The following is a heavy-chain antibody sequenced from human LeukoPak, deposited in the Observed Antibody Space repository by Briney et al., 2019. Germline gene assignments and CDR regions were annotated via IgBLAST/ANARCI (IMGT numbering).Heavy chain of an antibody. V-gene: IGHV4-39*01. CDR1: GGSISSSSYY. D-gene: IGHD3-22*01. CDR3: ARLDYDSSGYYPVYFDY. J-gene: IGHJ4*02. CDR2: IYYSGST. Sequence: PSETLSLTCTVSGGSISSSSYYWGWIRQPPGKGLEWIGSIYYSGSTYYNPSLKSRVTISVDTSKNQFSLKLSSVTAADTAVYYCARLDYDSSGYYPVYFDYWGQGTLVTVSS.